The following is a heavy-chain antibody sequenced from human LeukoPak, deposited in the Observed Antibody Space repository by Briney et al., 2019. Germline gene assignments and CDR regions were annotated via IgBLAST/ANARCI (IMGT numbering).Heavy chain of an antibody. CDR2: INHSGST. CDR1: GGSFSGYY. D-gene: IGHD6-19*01. V-gene: IGHV4-34*01. CDR3: ARDRDSGWYYYYYYMDV. J-gene: IGHJ6*03. Sequence: PSETLSLTCAVYGGSFSGYYWSWIRQPPGKGLEWIGEINHSGSTNYNPSLKSRVTISVDTSKNQFSLKLSSVTAADTAVYYCARDRDSGWYYYYYYMDVWGKGTTVTVSS.